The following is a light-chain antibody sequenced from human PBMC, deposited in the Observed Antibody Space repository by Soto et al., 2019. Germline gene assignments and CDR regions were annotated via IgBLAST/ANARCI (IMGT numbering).Light chain of an antibody. CDR3: GTWDSSLSAFYV. CDR2: DNN. J-gene: IGLJ1*01. CDR1: SSNIGKNY. Sequence: QSVLTQPPSVSAAPGQKVTISCSGSSSNIGKNYVSWYQQLPGTAPKLLIYDNNKRPSGIPDRFSGSKSGTSATLGITGLQTGDEADYYCGTWDSSLSAFYVFGTGTKLTVL. V-gene: IGLV1-51*01.